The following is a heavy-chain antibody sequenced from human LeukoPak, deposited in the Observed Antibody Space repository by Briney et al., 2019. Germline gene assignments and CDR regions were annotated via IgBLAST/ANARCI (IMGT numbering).Heavy chain of an antibody. J-gene: IGHJ4*02. V-gene: IGHV1-46*01. Sequence: ASVKVSCKASGYTFTSYYTHWVRQAPGQGLEWMGIINPSGGSTSYAQKFQGRVTMTRDTSTSTVYMELSSLRSEDTAVYYCARDLNGYYYYDYWGQGTLVTVSS. CDR2: INPSGGST. CDR3: ARDLNGYYYYDY. CDR1: GYTFTSYY. D-gene: IGHD3-22*01.